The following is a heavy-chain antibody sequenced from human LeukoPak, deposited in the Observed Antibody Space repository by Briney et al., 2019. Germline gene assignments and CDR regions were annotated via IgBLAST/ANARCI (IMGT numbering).Heavy chain of an antibody. J-gene: IGHJ4*02. CDR3: AKDAGNDYASYYFDY. CDR1: GITFSNHA. Sequence: GGSLRLSCAASGITFSNHAMTWVRQAPGKGLEWVSGITGSGANTYYAESVKGRFTISRDNSKNTLYLQMNSLRAEDTAVYYCAKDAGNDYASYYFDYWGQGTLVTVSS. V-gene: IGHV3-23*01. D-gene: IGHD3-16*01. CDR2: ITGSGANT.